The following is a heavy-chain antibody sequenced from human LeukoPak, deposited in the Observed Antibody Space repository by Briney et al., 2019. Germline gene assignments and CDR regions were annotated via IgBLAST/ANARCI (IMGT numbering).Heavy chain of an antibody. CDR2: LSGSGGGT. J-gene: IGHJ4*02. V-gene: IGHV3-23*01. CDR1: EITLSNYG. Sequence: GGSLRLSCAVSEITLSNYGMSWVRQAPGKGLEWVAGLSGSGGGTNYADSVQGRFTISRDNPKNTLYLKMNSLRAEDTAVYFCAKRGVVIRVFLVGFHKEAYYFDSWGQGALVTVSS. D-gene: IGHD3-10*01. CDR3: AKRGVVIRVFLVGFHKEAYYFDS.